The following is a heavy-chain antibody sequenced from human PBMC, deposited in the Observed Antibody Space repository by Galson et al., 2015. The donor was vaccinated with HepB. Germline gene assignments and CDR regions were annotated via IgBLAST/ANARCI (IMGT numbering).Heavy chain of an antibody. CDR1: GFTFSSYA. Sequence: SLRLSCAASGFTFSSYAMSWVRQAPGKGLEWVSAIGCDGSSTFYADSVKGRSTISRDNSGNTLYLQMNSLRAEDTAIYYCAKDLGVRGEYYYYGMDVWGQGTTVTVSS. D-gene: IGHD3-10*01. J-gene: IGHJ6*02. CDR2: IGCDGSST. CDR3: AKDLGVRGEYYYYGMDV. V-gene: IGHV3-23*01.